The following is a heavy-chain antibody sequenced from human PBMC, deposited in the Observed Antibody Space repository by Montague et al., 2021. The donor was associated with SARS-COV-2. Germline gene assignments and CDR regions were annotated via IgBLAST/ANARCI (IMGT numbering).Heavy chain of an antibody. V-gene: IGHV3-64*01. CDR3: AKGMEVVVTANLDY. J-gene: IGHJ4*02. CDR1: GFTFSSFA. CDR2: ISRNGGAT. D-gene: IGHD2-21*02. Sequence: SLRLSCAASGFTFSSFALHWVRQAPGKGLEYVSAISRNGGATYYATSVEGRFTISRDNSKNTLYLQMGSLRAEDMAVYYCAKGMEVVVTANLDYWGQGTLVTVSS.